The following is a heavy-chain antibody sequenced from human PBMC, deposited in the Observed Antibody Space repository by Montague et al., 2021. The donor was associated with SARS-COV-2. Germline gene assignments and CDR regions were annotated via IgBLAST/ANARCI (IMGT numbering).Heavy chain of an antibody. J-gene: IGHJ4*02. D-gene: IGHD5-24*01. V-gene: IGHV4-61*01. CDR3: ARVFPRWLQFDPYFDY. Sequence: SETLSLTCTVSGGSVSSGSFYWSWIRQPPGKGLELIGYIYYTGSTYYNPSLKSRVTISVDTSKNQFSLKLSSVTAADTAVYYCARVFPRWLQFDPYFDYWGQGTLVTVSS. CDR2: IYYTGST. CDR1: GGSVSSGSFY.